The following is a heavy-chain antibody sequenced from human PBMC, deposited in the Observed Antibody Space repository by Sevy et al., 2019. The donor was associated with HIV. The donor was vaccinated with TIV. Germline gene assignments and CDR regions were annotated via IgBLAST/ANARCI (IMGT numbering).Heavy chain of an antibody. Sequence: GESLKISCKGSGYDFSTYWIAWVRQMPGKGLELMGIIFPGDSDTRYSPSFQGQVTISGVKSIRTSYLQWRSLKASDSAIYYCARRGILLRGGDYFYYGLDVWGQGTTVTVSS. CDR3: ARRGILLRGGDYFYYGLDV. J-gene: IGHJ6*02. CDR2: IFPGDSDT. D-gene: IGHD2-15*01. CDR1: GYDFSTYW. V-gene: IGHV5-51*01.